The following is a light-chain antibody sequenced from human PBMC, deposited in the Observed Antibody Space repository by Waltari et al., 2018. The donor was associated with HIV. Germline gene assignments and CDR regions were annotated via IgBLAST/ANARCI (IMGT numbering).Light chain of an antibody. J-gene: IGLJ2*01. V-gene: IGLV1-44*01. CDR1: SSNIGRNA. CDR2: GND. CDR3: ATWDFSLNGRVV. Sequence: QSVLTQSPSASGTPGQRVTISCSGSSSNIGRNAVNWYQHLPGTAPKLLIYGNDERPSGVPDRFSGSKSGTSASLAISGLQSEDEGDYYCATWDFSLNGRVVFGGGTKLTVL.